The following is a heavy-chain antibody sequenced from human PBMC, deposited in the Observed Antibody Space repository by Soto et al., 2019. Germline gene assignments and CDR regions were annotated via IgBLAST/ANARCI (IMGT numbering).Heavy chain of an antibody. CDR1: GDSMSISNW. V-gene: IGHV4-4*02. J-gene: IGHJ4*02. Sequence: SETLSLTCTVSGDSMSISNWWNWVRQPPGKGLEWIGEAHHSGRTNYNPSFKSRVTISVDRSQNLFSLQLTSVTAADTAVYFCARSEATALDFWGQGILVTVSS. CDR3: ARSEATALDF. CDR2: AHHSGRT.